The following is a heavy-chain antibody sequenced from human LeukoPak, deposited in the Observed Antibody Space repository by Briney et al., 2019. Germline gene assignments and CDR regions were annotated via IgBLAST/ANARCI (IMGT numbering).Heavy chain of an antibody. J-gene: IGHJ5*02. Sequence: ASVKVSCKASGYTFTSYGISWVRQAPGQGLEWMGWISAYNGNTNYAQKLQARVTMTTDTSTSTAYMELRSLRSDDTAVYYCARDQYYDSKGWFDPWGQGTLVTVSS. V-gene: IGHV1-18*01. D-gene: IGHD3-22*01. CDR2: ISAYNGNT. CDR1: GYTFTSYG. CDR3: ARDQYYDSKGWFDP.